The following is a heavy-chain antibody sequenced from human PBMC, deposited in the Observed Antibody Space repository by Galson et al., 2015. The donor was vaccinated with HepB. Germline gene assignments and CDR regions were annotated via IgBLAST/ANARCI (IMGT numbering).Heavy chain of an antibody. CDR3: ARDLRSSGWAYFDY. V-gene: IGHV1-18*01. Sequence: QGLEWMGWISGNNGDATHAQTLQGRVIMTTDTSTSTAYMELRNLRSDDTAVYYCARDLRSSGWAYFDYWGQGTLVTVSS. D-gene: IGHD6-19*01. J-gene: IGHJ4*02. CDR2: ISGNNGDA.